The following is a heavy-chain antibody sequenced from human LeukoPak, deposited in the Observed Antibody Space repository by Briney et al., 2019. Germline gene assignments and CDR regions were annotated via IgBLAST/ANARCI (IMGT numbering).Heavy chain of an antibody. CDR3: ARRDPSGLLWFGELYAFDI. J-gene: IGHJ3*02. D-gene: IGHD3-10*01. CDR1: GGSIRSSSYY. CDR2: IYYSGST. V-gene: IGHV4-39*01. Sequence: SETLSLTCTVSGGSIRSSSYYWGWIRQPPGKGLEWIGSIYYSGSTYYNPSLKSRVTISVDTSKNQFSLKLSSVTAADTAVYYCARRDPSGLLWFGELYAFDIWGQGTMVTVSS.